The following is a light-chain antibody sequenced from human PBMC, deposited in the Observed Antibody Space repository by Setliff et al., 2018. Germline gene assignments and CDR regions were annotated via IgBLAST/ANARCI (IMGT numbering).Light chain of an antibody. V-gene: IGLV1-44*01. CDR3: AAWDDILKAVV. Sequence: QSALTQPPSASGTPGQRVTISCSGSSSNIGTKTVNWYQQLPGVAPKLLIHRDSQWPSGVPDRFSGSKSGTSASLAISGLLSEDEADYYCAAWDDILKAVVFGGGTKVTVL. CDR2: RDS. J-gene: IGLJ3*02. CDR1: SSNIGTKT.